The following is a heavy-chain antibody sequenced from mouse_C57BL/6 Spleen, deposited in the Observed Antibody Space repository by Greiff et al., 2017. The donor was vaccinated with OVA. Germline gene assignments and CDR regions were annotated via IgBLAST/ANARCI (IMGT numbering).Heavy chain of an antibody. J-gene: IGHJ3*01. D-gene: IGHD2-4*01. CDR2: IRLKSDNYAT. Sequence: EVQRVESGGGLVQPGGSMKLSCVASGFTFSNYWMNWVRQSPEKGLEWVAQIRLKSDNYATHYAESVKGRFTISRDDSKSSVYLQMNNLRAEDTGIYYCTGGDDYDDGGFAYWGQGTLVTVSA. CDR3: TGGDDYDDGGFAY. CDR1: GFTFSNYW. V-gene: IGHV6-3*01.